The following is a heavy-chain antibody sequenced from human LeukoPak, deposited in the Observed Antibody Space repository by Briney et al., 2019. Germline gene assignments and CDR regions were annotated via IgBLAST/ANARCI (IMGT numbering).Heavy chain of an antibody. J-gene: IGHJ3*01. CDR1: GFTFSSYA. CDR2: ISGSGGST. V-gene: IGHV3-23*01. CDR3: AKIYRAHGDYHSFDV. Sequence: GGSLRLSCVASGFTFSSYAMSWVRQAPGKGLEWVSAISGSGGSTNYADSVKDRFTISRDNSKNTLYLQMNSLRAEDTAVFYCAKIYRAHGDYHSFDVWGQGTMVTVSS. D-gene: IGHD4-17*01.